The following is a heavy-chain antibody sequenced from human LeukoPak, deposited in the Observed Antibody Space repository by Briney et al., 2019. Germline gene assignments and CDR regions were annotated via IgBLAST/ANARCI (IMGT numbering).Heavy chain of an antibody. V-gene: IGHV4-34*01. CDR2: INHSGST. Sequence: SETLSLTCAVYGGSFSGYYWSWIRQPPGKGLEWIGEINHSGSTNYNPSLKSRVTMSVDTSKNQFSLKLSSVTAADTAVYYCAREGVGNYWGQGTLVTVSS. CDR1: GGSFSGYY. J-gene: IGHJ4*02. D-gene: IGHD7-27*01. CDR3: AREGVGNY.